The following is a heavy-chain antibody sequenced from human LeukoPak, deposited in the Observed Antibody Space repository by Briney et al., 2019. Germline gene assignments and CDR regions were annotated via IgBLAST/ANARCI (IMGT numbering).Heavy chain of an antibody. J-gene: IGHJ4*02. CDR1: GGSISSGGYS. CDR3: ALYSSSWLNFDY. Sequence: SETLSLTCAVSGGSISSGGYSWSWIRQPPGKGLEWIGYIYHSGSTYYNPSLKSRVTISVDRSKNQFSLKLSSVTAADTAVYYCALYSSSWLNFDYWGQGTLVTVSS. V-gene: IGHV4-30-2*01. D-gene: IGHD6-13*01. CDR2: IYHSGST.